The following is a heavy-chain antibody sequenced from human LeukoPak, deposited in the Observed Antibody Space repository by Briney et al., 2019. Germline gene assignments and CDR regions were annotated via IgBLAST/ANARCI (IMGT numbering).Heavy chain of an antibody. Sequence: GGSLRLSCAASGFTFSSYEMNWVRQAPGKGLEWVSYISSSGSTIYYADSVKGRFTISRDNAKNSLYLQMNSLRAEDTAVYYCARTLRFLEWLSPFDYWGQGTLVTVSS. CDR3: ARTLRFLEWLSPFDY. CDR2: ISSSGSTI. D-gene: IGHD3-3*01. CDR1: GFTFSSYE. J-gene: IGHJ4*02. V-gene: IGHV3-48*03.